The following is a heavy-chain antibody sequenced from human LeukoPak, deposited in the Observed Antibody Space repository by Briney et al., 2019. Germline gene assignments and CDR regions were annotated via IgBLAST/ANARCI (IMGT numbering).Heavy chain of an antibody. Sequence: SETLSLTCTVSGGSISSYYWSWIRQPPGKGLEWIGYIYYSGSTNYNPSLKSRVTISVDTSKNQFSLKLSSVTAADTAVYYCARVVVAAAYYYYYMDVWRKGTTVTV. V-gene: IGHV4-59*01. CDR3: ARVVVAAAYYYYYMDV. D-gene: IGHD2-15*01. J-gene: IGHJ6*03. CDR2: IYYSGST. CDR1: GGSISSYY.